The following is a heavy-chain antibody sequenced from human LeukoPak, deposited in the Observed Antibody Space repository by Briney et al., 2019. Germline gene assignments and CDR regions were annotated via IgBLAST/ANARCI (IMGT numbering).Heavy chain of an antibody. CDR3: ARYGSGSYYTPITFDY. J-gene: IGHJ4*02. D-gene: IGHD3-10*01. CDR2: INHSGST. CDR1: GGTFSNYY. V-gene: IGHV4-34*01. Sequence: SESLTLSCAVYGGTFSNYYWSWIRQPPGKGLEWIGEINHSGSTNYNPSLKSRVTISVDTSKNQFSLKLSSVTAADTAVYYCARYGSGSYYTPITFDYWGQGTLVTVSS.